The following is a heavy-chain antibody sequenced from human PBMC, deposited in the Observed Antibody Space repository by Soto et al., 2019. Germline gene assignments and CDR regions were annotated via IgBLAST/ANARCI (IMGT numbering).Heavy chain of an antibody. V-gene: IGHV1-8*01. D-gene: IGHD3-3*01. CDR1: GYTFTGYD. J-gene: IGHJ6*02. CDR3: ARARRFLEWLARRGYGMDV. Sequence: GASVKVSCKASGYTFTGYDINWVRQATGQGLEWMGWMNPNSGNTGYAQKFQGRVTMTRNTSISTAYMELSSLRSEDTAVYYCARARRFLEWLARRGYGMDVWGQGTTVTVSS. CDR2: MNPNSGNT.